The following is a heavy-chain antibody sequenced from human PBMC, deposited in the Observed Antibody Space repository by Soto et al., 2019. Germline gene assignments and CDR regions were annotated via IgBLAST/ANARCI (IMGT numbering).Heavy chain of an antibody. CDR2: ISAYNGNT. CDR3: ARDRVYSGSYYDYYGMDV. Sequence: QVQLVQSGAEVKKPGASVKVSCKASGYTFTSYGISWVRQAPGQGLEWMGWISAYNGNTNYAQKLQGRVTMTTDTSTSKAYRELRSRRSDDTAVYYCARDRVYSGSYYDYYGMDVWGQGTTVTVSS. V-gene: IGHV1-18*01. J-gene: IGHJ6*02. D-gene: IGHD1-26*01. CDR1: GYTFTSYG.